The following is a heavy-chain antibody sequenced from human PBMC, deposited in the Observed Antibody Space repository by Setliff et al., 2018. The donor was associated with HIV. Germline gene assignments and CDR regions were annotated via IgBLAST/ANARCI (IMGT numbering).Heavy chain of an antibody. V-gene: IGHV3-23*01. Sequence: GGSLRLSCAASGFTFSTYGMNWVRQAPGKGLEWVALINGISVGAGSTYYADSVKGRFTISRDNSKNTLYLQMNNLRPEDTAIYYCARAEVAMVRGHDYWGQGTLVTVSS. D-gene: IGHD3-10*01. CDR1: GFTFSTYG. CDR2: ISVGAGST. J-gene: IGHJ4*02. CDR3: ARAEVAMVRGHDY.